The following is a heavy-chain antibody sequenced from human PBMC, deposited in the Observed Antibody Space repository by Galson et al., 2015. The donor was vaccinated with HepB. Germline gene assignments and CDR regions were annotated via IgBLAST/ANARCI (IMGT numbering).Heavy chain of an antibody. Sequence: SLRLSCAASGFNVSKSGMHWVRQAPGKGPEWVAFVNYDGNNKKYGDAVKGRFTISRDKSKNTLYLQMNSLRAEDTAVYYCAKVALGMFDPWGQGTLVTVSS. CDR1: GFNVSKSG. CDR3: AKVALGMFDP. CDR2: VNYDGNNK. D-gene: IGHD3-16*01. J-gene: IGHJ5*02. V-gene: IGHV3-30*02.